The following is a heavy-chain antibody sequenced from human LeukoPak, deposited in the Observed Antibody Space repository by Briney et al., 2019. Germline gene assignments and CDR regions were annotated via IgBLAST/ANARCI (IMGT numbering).Heavy chain of an antibody. J-gene: IGHJ4*02. CDR1: GGSFSGYY. V-gene: IGHV4-34*01. CDR2: INHSGST. CDR3: ASRRLRYFDWLLSFDY. Sequence: SETLSLTRAVYGGSFSGYYWSWIRQPPGKGLEWIGEINHSGSTNYNPSLKSRVTISVDTSKNQFSLKLSSVTAADTAVYYCASRRLRYFDWLLSFDYWGQGTLVTVSS. D-gene: IGHD3-9*01.